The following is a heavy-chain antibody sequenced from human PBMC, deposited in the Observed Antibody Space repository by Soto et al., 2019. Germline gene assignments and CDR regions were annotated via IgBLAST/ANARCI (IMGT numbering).Heavy chain of an antibody. V-gene: IGHV1-3*01. CDR2: INAGNGNT. J-gene: IGHJ6*03. D-gene: IGHD3-3*01. Sequence: ASVKVSCKASGYTFTSYAMHWVRQAPGQRLEWMGWINAGNGNTKYSQKFQGRVTITRDTSASTAYMELSSLRSEDTAVYYCARDYDFWSGYYGYYYYMDVWGKGTTVTVSS. CDR3: ARDYDFWSGYYGYYYYMDV. CDR1: GYTFTSYA.